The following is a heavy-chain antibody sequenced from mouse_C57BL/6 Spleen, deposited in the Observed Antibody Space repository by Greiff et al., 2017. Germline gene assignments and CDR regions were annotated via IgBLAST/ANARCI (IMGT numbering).Heavy chain of an antibody. Sequence: EVQLQQSGAELVRPGASVKLSCTASGFNIKDDYMHWVKQRPEQGLEWIGWIDPENGDTEYASKFQGKATITADTSSNTAYLQLSSLTSEDTAVSYDTTPRGRGYAMDYWGQGTSVTVSS. V-gene: IGHV14-4*01. J-gene: IGHJ4*01. CDR1: GFNIKDDY. CDR2: IDPENGDT. CDR3: TTPRGRGYAMDY.